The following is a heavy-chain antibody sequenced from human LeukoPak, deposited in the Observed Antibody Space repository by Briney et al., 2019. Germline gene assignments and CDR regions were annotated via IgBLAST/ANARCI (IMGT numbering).Heavy chain of an antibody. CDR2: ISNDGSNK. D-gene: IGHD3-10*01. CDR3: ARGTFNYYGSGSYYNSFDY. J-gene: IGHJ4*02. CDR1: GFTFSSYA. Sequence: GGSLRLSCAASGFTFSSYAMHWVRQAPGKGLEWVAVISNDGSNKYYADSVKGRFTISRDNSKNTLYLQMNSLRAEDTAVYYCARGTFNYYGSGSYYNSFDYWGQGTLVTVSS. V-gene: IGHV3-30-3*01.